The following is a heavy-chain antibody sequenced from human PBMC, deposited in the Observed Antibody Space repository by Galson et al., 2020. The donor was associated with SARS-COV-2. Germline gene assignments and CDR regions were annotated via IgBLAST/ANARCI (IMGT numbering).Heavy chain of an antibody. J-gene: IGHJ6*02. D-gene: IGHD3-9*01. V-gene: IGHV1-2*02. CDR1: GYTFTGHY. CDR2: INPNSGGT. CDR3: ARVPTYYDILTADGMGV. Sequence: ASVKVSCKASGYTFTGHYMHWVRQAPGHGLEWMGWINPNSGGTNYAQQFQGRVTMTRDTSISTAYMELSRLSSDDTAVYYCARVPTYYDILTADGMGVWSQGTTVTVSS.